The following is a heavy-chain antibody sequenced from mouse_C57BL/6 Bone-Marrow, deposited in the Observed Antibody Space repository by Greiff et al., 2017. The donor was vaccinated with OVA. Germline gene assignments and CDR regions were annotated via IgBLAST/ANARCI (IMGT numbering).Heavy chain of an antibody. CDR3: ARHTGLTYYYGSDY. CDR2: ISSGGSYT. Sequence: EVKLMESGGDLVKPGGSLKLSCAASGFTFSSYGMSWVRQTPDKRLEWVATISSGGSYTYYPDSVKGRFTISRDNAKNTLYLQMSSLKSEDTAMYYCARHTGLTYYYGSDYWGQGTTLTVSS. D-gene: IGHD1-1*01. CDR1: GFTFSSYG. V-gene: IGHV5-6*01. J-gene: IGHJ2*01.